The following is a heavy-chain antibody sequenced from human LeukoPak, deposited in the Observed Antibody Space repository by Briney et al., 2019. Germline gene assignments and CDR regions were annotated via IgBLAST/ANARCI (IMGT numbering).Heavy chain of an antibody. J-gene: IGHJ4*02. CDR3: AKASRVRGFDY. CDR1: GFTFSSYA. Sequence: GGSLRLSCAASGFTFSSYAMHWVRQAPGKGLEWVATLSYDESNTYFADSVKGRFTISRDNSKNTLYLQMNSLRADDTAVYYCAKASRVRGFDYWGQGTLVTVSS. V-gene: IGHV3-30*04. CDR2: LSYDESNT. D-gene: IGHD3-10*01.